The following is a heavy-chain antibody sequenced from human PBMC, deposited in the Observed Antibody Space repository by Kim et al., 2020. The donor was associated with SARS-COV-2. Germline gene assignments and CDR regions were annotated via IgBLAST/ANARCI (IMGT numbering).Heavy chain of an antibody. J-gene: IGHJ1*01. Sequence: GGSLRLSCAASGFTFSYFAMSWVRQVPGKGLEWVSSITATGGTTDYPESVKGRFTISRDNSKNTLYLQMNSLRGDDTALYYCTKDVPIGEIGGPTTEFFRDWGLGTLVSVSS. V-gene: IGHV3-23*01. CDR2: ITATGGTT. D-gene: IGHD3-16*01. CDR3: TKDVPIGEIGGPTTEFFRD. CDR1: GFTFSYFA.